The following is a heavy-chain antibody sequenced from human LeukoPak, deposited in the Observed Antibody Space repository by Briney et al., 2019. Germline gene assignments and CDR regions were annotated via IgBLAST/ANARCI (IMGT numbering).Heavy chain of an antibody. CDR1: GFTFSGYA. V-gene: IGHV3-30-3*01. CDR3: ARDRIAAAGTALDY. CDR2: ISYDGSNK. D-gene: IGHD6-13*01. J-gene: IGHJ4*02. Sequence: GRSLRLSCAASGFTFSGYAMHWVRQAPGKGLEWVAVISYDGSNKYYADSVKGRFTISRDNSKNTLYLQMNSLRAEDTAVYYCARDRIAAAGTALDYWGQGTLVTVSS.